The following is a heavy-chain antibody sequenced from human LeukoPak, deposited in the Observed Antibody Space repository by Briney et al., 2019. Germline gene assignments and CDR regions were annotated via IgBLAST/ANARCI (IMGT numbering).Heavy chain of an antibody. Sequence: GESLKISCKGSGYSFTSYWIGWVRQAPGKGLEWVSAISSSGGTTYYADSVKGRFTISRDNSENTLYLQMNSLRAEDTAVYYCAKSRDCSGGSCYHPDYWAREPWSPSPQ. J-gene: IGHJ4*02. CDR1: GYSFTSYW. D-gene: IGHD2-15*01. CDR2: ISSSGGTT. CDR3: AKSRDCSGGSCYHPDY. V-gene: IGHV3-23*01.